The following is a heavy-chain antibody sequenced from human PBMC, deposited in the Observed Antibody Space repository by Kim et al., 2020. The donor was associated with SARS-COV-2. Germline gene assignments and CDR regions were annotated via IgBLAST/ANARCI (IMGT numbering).Heavy chain of an antibody. Sequence: GGSLRLSCAASGFTFDDYAMHWVRQAPGKGLEWVSGISWNSGSIGYADSVKGRFTISRDNAKNSLYLQMNSLRAEDTALYYCAKDKSPYLEPKIPITMIVVDQFYYFDYWGQGTLVTVSS. V-gene: IGHV3-9*01. J-gene: IGHJ4*02. CDR1: GFTFDDYA. CDR2: ISWNSGSI. CDR3: AKDKSPYLEPKIPITMIVVDQFYYFDY. D-gene: IGHD3-22*01.